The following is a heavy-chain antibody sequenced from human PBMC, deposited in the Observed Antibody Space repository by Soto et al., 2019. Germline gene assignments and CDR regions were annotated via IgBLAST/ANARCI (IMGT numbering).Heavy chain of an antibody. CDR3: ARDRCTTDRCYTHHFDV. D-gene: IGHD2-8*01. CDR2: TSVYTGNT. CDR1: GYTFTSYG. V-gene: IGHV1-18*04. J-gene: IGHJ6*02. Sequence: QVQLVQSGGEVTKPGASVKVSCKSSGYTFTSYGVSWVRQAPGQGLAWLGRTSVYTGNTKQAQKFQDRVTLTTEASTGTATLALRSLRSDDTAVYYCARDRCTTDRCYTHHFDVWGQGTTVTVSS.